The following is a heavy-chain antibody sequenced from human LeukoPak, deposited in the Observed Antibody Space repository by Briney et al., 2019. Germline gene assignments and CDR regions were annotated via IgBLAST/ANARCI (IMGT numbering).Heavy chain of an antibody. CDR2: IYPGDSDT. D-gene: IGHD3-22*01. Sequence: GESLKISCKGSGYSFTSYWIGWVRQMPGKGLEWMGIIYPGDSDTRYSPSFQDQVTISADKSISTAYLQWSSLKASDTAMYYCARNLDYYDSSGYYSVWGQGTLVTVSS. CDR1: GYSFTSYW. J-gene: IGHJ1*01. V-gene: IGHV5-51*01. CDR3: ARNLDYYDSSGYYSV.